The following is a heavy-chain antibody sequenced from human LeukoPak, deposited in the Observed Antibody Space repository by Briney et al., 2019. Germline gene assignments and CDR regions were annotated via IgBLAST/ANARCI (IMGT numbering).Heavy chain of an antibody. CDR1: GFTFSSYA. J-gene: IGHJ4*02. Sequence: GGSLRLSCAASGFTFSSYAMSWVRQAPGKGLEWVLAISGSGGSTYYADSVKGRFTISRDNSKNTLYLQMNSLRAEDTAVYYCAKDKQWLVGVYYFDYWGQGTLVTVSS. V-gene: IGHV3-23*01. CDR2: ISGSGGST. CDR3: AKDKQWLVGVYYFDY. D-gene: IGHD6-19*01.